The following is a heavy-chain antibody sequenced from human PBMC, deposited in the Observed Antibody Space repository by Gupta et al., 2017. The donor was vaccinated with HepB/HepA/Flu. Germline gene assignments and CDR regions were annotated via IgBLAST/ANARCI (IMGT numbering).Heavy chain of an antibody. D-gene: IGHD1/OR15-1a*01. Sequence: EVELLESGGDLIQTGGSLRLSCAASGYTFNNYGMTWVRQAPGKGLEWVSCIDSGGNTYYADSVKGRFTISRDNSKNTVYLQMNSLSAEDTAIYYCAKFRSDWNSAFDYWGQGTLVTVSS. CDR3: AKFRSDWNSAFDY. CDR1: GYTFNNYG. CDR2: IDSGGNT. V-gene: IGHV3-23*01. J-gene: IGHJ4*02.